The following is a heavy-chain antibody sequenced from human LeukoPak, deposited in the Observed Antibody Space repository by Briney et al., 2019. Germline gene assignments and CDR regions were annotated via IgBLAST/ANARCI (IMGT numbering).Heavy chain of an antibody. D-gene: IGHD3-22*01. CDR3: ARDAHCYDSTGDPYWFDY. CDR2: ISYDGSNK. Sequence: PGRSLRLSCAAAGFTFSSYAMDWVRQAPGKGLEWVAVISYDGSNKYYADSVKGRFTISRDNSNNTLYLQMNSLRAEDTAVCYCARDAHCYDSTGDPYWFDYWGQGTLVTVSS. J-gene: IGHJ4*02. V-gene: IGHV3-30*04. CDR1: GFTFSSYA.